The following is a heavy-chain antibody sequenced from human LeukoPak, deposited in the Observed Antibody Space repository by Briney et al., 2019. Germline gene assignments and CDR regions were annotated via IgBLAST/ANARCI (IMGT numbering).Heavy chain of an antibody. CDR1: GFTFSSYE. CDR3: AELGITMIGGV. CDR2: ISSSGSTI. Sequence: GGSLRLSCAASGFTFSSYEMNWVRQAPGEGLEWVSYISSSGSTIYYADSVKGRFTISRDNVKNSLYLQMNSLRAEDTAVYYCAELGITMIGGVWGKGTTVTISS. D-gene: IGHD3-10*02. J-gene: IGHJ6*04. V-gene: IGHV3-48*03.